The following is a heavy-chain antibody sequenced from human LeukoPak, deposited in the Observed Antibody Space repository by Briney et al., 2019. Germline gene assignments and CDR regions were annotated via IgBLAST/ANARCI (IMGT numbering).Heavy chain of an antibody. V-gene: IGHV1-69*05. Sequence: ASVKVYCKASGGTFSSNAISWVRQAPGQGLEWMGGIIPIFGTANYAQKYQGRVTITTDESTSTAYMEMSSLRSEDTVVYYGARDHTYRGLDYWGQGALVTVSS. D-gene: IGHD1-26*01. J-gene: IGHJ4*02. CDR3: ARDHTYRGLDY. CDR1: GGTFSSNA. CDR2: IIPIFGTA.